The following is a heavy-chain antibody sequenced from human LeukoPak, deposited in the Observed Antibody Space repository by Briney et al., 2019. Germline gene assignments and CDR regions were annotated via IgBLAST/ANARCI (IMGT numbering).Heavy chain of an antibody. CDR1: GYTFTGYY. D-gene: IGHD3-10*01. CDR2: INPNSGGT. J-gene: IGHJ4*02. Sequence: ASVKVSCKASGYTFTGYYMHWVRQPPGQGLEWMGWINPNSGGTNYAQKFQGRVTMTRDTSISTAYMELSRLRSDDTAVYYCARGIREYGSGSYYNVDWGQGTLVTVSS. CDR3: ARGIREYGSGSYYNVD. V-gene: IGHV1-2*02.